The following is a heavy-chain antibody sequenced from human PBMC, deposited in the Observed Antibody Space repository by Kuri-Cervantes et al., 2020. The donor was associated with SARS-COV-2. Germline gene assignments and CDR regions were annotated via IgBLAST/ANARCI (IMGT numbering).Heavy chain of an antibody. CDR3: ARRGPTTVTTFTSLAEVGFQH. D-gene: IGHD4-17*01. Sequence: GSLRLSCAVYGGSFSGYYWSWIRQPPGKGLEWIGEINHSGSTNYNPSLESRVTISVDTSKNQFSLKLSSVTAADTAVYYCARRGPTTVTTFTSLAEVGFQHWGQGTLVTVSS. CDR2: INHSGST. V-gene: IGHV4-34*01. CDR1: GGSFSGYY. J-gene: IGHJ1*01.